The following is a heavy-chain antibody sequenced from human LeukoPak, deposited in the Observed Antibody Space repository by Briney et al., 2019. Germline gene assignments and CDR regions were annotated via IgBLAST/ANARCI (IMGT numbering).Heavy chain of an antibody. D-gene: IGHD6-19*01. V-gene: IGHV1-8*01. CDR2: MNPNSGNT. CDR3: ARAEFSSGDFDY. CDR1: GYTFTSYD. J-gene: IGHJ4*02. Sequence: ASVKVSCKASGYTFTSYDINWVRQATGQGLEWMGWMNPNSGNTGYAQKFQGRVTMTRDTSISTAYMELSRLRSDDTAVYYCARAEFSSGDFDYWGQGTLVTVSS.